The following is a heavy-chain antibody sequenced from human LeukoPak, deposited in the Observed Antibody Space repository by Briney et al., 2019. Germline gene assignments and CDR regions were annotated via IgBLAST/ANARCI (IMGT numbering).Heavy chain of an antibody. CDR3: ARHGGVPRYYYGMDV. CDR1: GYSFTSYW. V-gene: IGHV5-51*01. J-gene: IGHJ6*02. CDR2: IYPGDSDT. D-gene: IGHD3-16*01. Sequence: GESLQISCQGSGYSFTSYWIGWVRQMPGKGLEWMGIIYPGDSDTRYSPSFQGQVTISANKSISTAYLQWSSLKASDTAMYYCARHGGVPRYYYGMDVWGQGTTVTVSS.